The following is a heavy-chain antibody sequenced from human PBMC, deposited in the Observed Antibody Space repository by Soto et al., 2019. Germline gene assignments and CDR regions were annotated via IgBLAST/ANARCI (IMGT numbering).Heavy chain of an antibody. V-gene: IGHV1-69*13. CDR2: IIPIFGTA. D-gene: IGHD2-2*01. J-gene: IGHJ6*02. Sequence: GASVKVSCKASGGTFSSYAISWVRQAPGQGLEWMGGIIPIFGTANYAQKFQGRVTITADESTSTAYMELSRERSEDTAVYYCAREVHCSSTRCYRFGGYYYGMGVWGQGTTVSVAS. CDR3: AREVHCSSTRCYRFGGYYYGMGV. CDR1: GGTFSSYA.